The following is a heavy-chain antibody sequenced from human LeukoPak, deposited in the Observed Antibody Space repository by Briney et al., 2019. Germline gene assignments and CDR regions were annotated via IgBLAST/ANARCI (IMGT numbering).Heavy chain of an antibody. CDR2: IKQDGSEK. CDR1: GFTFSSYW. J-gene: IGHJ4*02. D-gene: IGHD1-26*01. CDR3: ARDKSVGASLFDY. V-gene: IGHV3-7*01. Sequence: GGSLRLSCAASGFTFSSYWMSWVRQAPGKGLEWVANIKQDGSEKYYVDSVKGRFTISRDNAKNSLYLQMNSLGAEDTAVYYCARDKSVGASLFDYWGQGTLVTVSS.